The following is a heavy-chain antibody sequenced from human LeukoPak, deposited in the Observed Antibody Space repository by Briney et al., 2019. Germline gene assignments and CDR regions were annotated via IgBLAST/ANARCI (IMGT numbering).Heavy chain of an antibody. D-gene: IGHD3-10*01. CDR1: GFTFSSYG. J-gene: IGHJ4*02. V-gene: IGHV3-30*18. CDR2: ISYDGSNK. CDR3: AKDRDRRGWFGESGYYFDY. Sequence: GGSLRLSCAASGFTFSSYGMHWVRQAPGKGLEWVAVISYDGSNKYYADSVKGRFTISRDNSKNTLYLQMNSLRAEDTAVYYCAKDRDRRGWFGESGYYFDYWGQGTLVTVSS.